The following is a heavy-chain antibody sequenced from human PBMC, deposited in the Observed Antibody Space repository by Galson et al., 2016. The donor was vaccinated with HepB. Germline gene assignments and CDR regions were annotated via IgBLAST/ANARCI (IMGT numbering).Heavy chain of an antibody. CDR3: ARGFSNNRWYAY. V-gene: IGHV4-34*01. D-gene: IGHD6-13*01. J-gene: IGHJ4*02. CDR1: NGSLTGYF. CDR2: SDQSGNT. Sequence: SETLSLTCAVYNGSLTGYFWTWVRQPPGKGLEWIGESDQSGNTNYNPSLKSRVTISPDTSKNQFSLKMVSVTAADTAVYFCARGFSNNRWYAYWGQGIVVTVSS.